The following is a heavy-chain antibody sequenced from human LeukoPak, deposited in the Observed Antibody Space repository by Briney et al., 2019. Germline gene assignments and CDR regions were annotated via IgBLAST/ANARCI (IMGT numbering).Heavy chain of an antibody. CDR2: IYTGST. CDR3: YSSSWYYYYYYYMDV. CDR1: GGPISTNNYY. D-gene: IGHD6-13*01. V-gene: IGHV4-39*01. Sequence: SETLSLTCTVSGGPISTNNYYWGWIRQPPGKGLEWIGSIYTGSTYYNPSLKSRVTISVDTSKNQFSLKLRSVTAADTAVSGEYSSSWYYYYYYYMDVWGKGTTVTISS. J-gene: IGHJ6*03.